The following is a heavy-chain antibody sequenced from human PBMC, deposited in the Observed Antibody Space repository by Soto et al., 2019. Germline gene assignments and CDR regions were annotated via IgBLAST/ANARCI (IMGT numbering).Heavy chain of an antibody. CDR3: AKHLVRGVIAFDY. CDR2: INSNGGIT. Sequence: PGGSLILSCAASGFTFSSYDMHWVRQAPGKGLEYISAINSNGGITYYANSVKGRLTISRDNSKNTLSLHMNSLRADDTAVYYCAKHLVRGVIAFDYWGQGTLVTVSS. V-gene: IGHV3-64*01. J-gene: IGHJ4*02. CDR1: GFTFSSYD. D-gene: IGHD3-10*01.